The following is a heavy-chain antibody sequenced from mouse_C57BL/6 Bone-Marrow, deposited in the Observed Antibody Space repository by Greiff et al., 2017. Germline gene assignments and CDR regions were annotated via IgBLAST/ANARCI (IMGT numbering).Heavy chain of an antibody. CDR3: ARLFSTTVVARYFDV. V-gene: IGHV1-72*01. D-gene: IGHD1-1*01. Sequence: VQLQQPGAELVKPGASVKLSCKASGYTFTSYWMHWVKQRPGRGLEWIGRIDPNSGGTKYNEKFKSKATLTVDKPSSTAYMQLSSLTSEDSAVYYCARLFSTTVVARYFDVWGTGTTVTVSS. CDR2: IDPNSGGT. CDR1: GYTFTSYW. J-gene: IGHJ1*03.